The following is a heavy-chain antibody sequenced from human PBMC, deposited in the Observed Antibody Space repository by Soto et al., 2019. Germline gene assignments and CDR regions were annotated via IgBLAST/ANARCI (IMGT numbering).Heavy chain of an antibody. CDR3: ARVYYDYIWGSYPLVY. J-gene: IGHJ4*02. Sequence: GGSLRLSCAASGFTFDDYAIHWVRQVPGKGLEWLASIKQDGSEKHYVNSVKGRFTISRDNAKNSLYLQMNSLRVEDTAVYYCARVYYDYIWGSYPLVYWGQGTLVTVSS. V-gene: IGHV3-7*01. D-gene: IGHD3-16*02. CDR2: IKQDGSEK. CDR1: GFTFDDYA.